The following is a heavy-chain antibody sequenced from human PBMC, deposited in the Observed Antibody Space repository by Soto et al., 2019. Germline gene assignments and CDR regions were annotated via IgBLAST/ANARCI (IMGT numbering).Heavy chain of an antibody. CDR1: GGSFSGYY. Sequence: SETLSLTCAVYGGSFSGYYWSWIRQPPGKGLEWIGEINHSGSTNYNPSLKSRVTISVDTSKNQFSLKLSSVTAADTAVYYCARGSYGSGSYYKGPGRDSRIIVWGKGTTVTVSS. CDR2: INHSGST. V-gene: IGHV4-34*01. J-gene: IGHJ6*04. CDR3: ARGSYGSGSYYKGPGRDSRIIV. D-gene: IGHD3-10*01.